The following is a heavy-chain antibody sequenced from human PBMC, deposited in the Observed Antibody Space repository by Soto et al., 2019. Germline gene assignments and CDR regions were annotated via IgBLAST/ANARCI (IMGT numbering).Heavy chain of an antibody. J-gene: IGHJ3*02. Sequence: EVQLLESGGGMVEPRGSLKLSCAASGFSFGTYVMNWVRQAPGKGLEWVSGISGSGGRVYFADTVKGRFTISRDNSRNTLYLQMNSLKAEDTAIYYCAMTRLYDTGTNDYHRDALDIWGQGTQVTVSS. CDR2: ISGSGGRV. V-gene: IGHV3-23*01. CDR3: AMTRLYDTGTNDYHRDALDI. D-gene: IGHD3-22*01. CDR1: GFSFGTYV.